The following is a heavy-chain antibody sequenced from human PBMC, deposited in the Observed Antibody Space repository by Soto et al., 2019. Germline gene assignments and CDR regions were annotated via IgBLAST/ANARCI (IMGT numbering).Heavy chain of an antibody. Sequence: PSETLSLTCTVSGGSISSYYWSWIRQPPGKGLEWIGYVSNTGSTNYNPSLKSRVTISVDTSKNQISLKLSSVTAADTAVYYCARDVVVGATRVWFLDYWGQGTRVTVSS. CDR2: VSNTGST. D-gene: IGHD2-15*01. V-gene: IGHV4-59*01. J-gene: IGHJ4*02. CDR1: GGSISSYY. CDR3: ARDVVVGATRVWFLDY.